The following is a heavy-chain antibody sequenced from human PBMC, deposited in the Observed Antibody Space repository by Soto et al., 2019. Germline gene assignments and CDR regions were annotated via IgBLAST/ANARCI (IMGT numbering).Heavy chain of an antibody. Sequence: SETLSLTCAVSGGSISSSNWWSWVRQPPGKGLEWIGEIYHSGSTNYNPSLKGRVTISVDKSKNQFSLKLSSVTAADMAVYYCASVRGGYYYAMDVWGQGTTVTVSS. CDR3: ASVRGGYYYAMDV. CDR1: GGSISSSNW. V-gene: IGHV4-4*02. CDR2: IYHSGST. D-gene: IGHD3-10*02. J-gene: IGHJ6*02.